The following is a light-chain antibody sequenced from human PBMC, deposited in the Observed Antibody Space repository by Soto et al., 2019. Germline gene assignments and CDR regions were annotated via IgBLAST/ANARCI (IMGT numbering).Light chain of an antibody. Sequence: ELVLTQSPATLSLSPGDRATLSCRASQSVSSSYLAWYQQKTGQAPRLLIYGESSRATGIPDRLSGSGSGTDLNLTISRLEPEDFAVYYCQKYGSSPRTCGQGTKVDIK. J-gene: IGKJ1*01. CDR1: QSVSSSY. V-gene: IGKV3-20*01. CDR2: GES. CDR3: QKYGSSPRT.